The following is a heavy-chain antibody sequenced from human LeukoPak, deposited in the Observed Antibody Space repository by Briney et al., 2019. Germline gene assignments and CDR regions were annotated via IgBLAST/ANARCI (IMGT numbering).Heavy chain of an antibody. V-gene: IGHV3-23*01. J-gene: IGHJ6*02. Sequence: GGSLRLSCAASGFTISSYAMSWVRQAPGKGLEWVSAISGSGGSTYYADSVKGRFTISRDNSKNTLYLQMNSLRAEDTAVYYCAKEGLGYCSGGSCYSYYYYGMDVWGQGTTVTVSS. CDR3: AKEGLGYCSGGSCYSYYYYGMDV. CDR1: GFTISSYA. CDR2: ISGSGGST. D-gene: IGHD2-15*01.